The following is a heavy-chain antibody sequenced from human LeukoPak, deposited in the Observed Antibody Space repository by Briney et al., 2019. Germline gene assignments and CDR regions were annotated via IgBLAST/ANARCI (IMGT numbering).Heavy chain of an antibody. D-gene: IGHD3-22*01. J-gene: IGHJ4*02. CDR2: INSDGSRT. Sequence: GGSLRLSCAASGFTFSRYWMHWVRQIPGKGLVWVSRINSDGSRTRYADSVKGRFTISRDNGNNTLYLQMNSLRAEDTAVYYCAREDDLGGYYFDYWGQGTLVTVSS. CDR3: AREDDLGGYYFDY. CDR1: GFTFSRYW. V-gene: IGHV3-74*01.